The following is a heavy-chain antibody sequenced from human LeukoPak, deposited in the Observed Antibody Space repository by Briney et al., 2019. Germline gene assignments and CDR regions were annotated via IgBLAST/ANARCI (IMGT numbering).Heavy chain of an antibody. J-gene: IGHJ4*02. D-gene: IGHD1-26*01. CDR1: GFTFSTYW. CDR3: ARGGVGSPTVDY. CDR2: INTDGSTT. V-gene: IGHV3-74*01. Sequence: PGGSLRLSCAASGFTFSTYWMDWVRQAPGKGLVWLSRINTDGSTTTYADSVKGRFTISRDNAKNTLYLQVDSLRAEDTAMYYCARGGVGSPTVDYWGQGTLVTLSS.